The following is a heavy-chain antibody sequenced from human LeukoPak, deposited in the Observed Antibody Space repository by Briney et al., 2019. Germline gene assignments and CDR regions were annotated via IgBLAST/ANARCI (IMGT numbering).Heavy chain of an antibody. D-gene: IGHD3-3*01. J-gene: IGHJ3*02. CDR2: IFPGDSDT. CDR1: GYSFSSYW. Sequence: GESLKISCKGSGYSFSSYWIAWVRPMPGKGLEWMGIIFPGDSDTRYGPSFQDQVTISVDKSINTAYLQWSGLKASDTAMYYCARREGNYDIWSGYHRDAFDIWGQGTMITVSS. CDR3: ARREGNYDIWSGYHRDAFDI. V-gene: IGHV5-51*01.